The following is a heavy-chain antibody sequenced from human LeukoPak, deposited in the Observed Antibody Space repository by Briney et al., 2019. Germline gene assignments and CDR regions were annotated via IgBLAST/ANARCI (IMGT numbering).Heavy chain of an antibody. CDR2: ISYDGSYE. CDR1: GFTFSSYA. Sequence: GGSLRLSCAASGFTFSSYAMHWVRQAPGKGLEWVALISYDGSYEYSADSVKGRFTISRDNSKNTLFLQMSSLRAEDTAVYYCARNHGFDIWGQGTMVTVSS. V-gene: IGHV3-30*15. CDR3: ARNHGFDI. J-gene: IGHJ3*02. D-gene: IGHD1-14*01.